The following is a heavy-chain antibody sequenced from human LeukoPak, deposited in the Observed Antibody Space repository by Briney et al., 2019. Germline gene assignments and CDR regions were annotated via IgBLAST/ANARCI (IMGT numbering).Heavy chain of an antibody. D-gene: IGHD4-17*01. V-gene: IGHV3-30-3*01. J-gene: IGHJ4*02. Sequence: GGSLRLSCAASGFTFSSYAMHWVRQAPGKGLEWVAVISYDGSNKYYADSVKGRFTISRDNSKNTLYLQMNSLRAEDTAVYYCAKGGSWAYGDYDLDHWGQGTLVTVSS. CDR3: AKGGSWAYGDYDLDH. CDR1: GFTFSSYA. CDR2: ISYDGSNK.